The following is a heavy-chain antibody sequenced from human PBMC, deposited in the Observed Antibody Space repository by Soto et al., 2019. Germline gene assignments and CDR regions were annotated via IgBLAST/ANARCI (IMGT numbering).Heavy chain of an antibody. V-gene: IGHV3-48*04. D-gene: IGHD3-16*01. CDR3: ARDGLGKRGPIIRHWYFDL. CDR2: ISSSSSTI. CDR1: GFTFSSYS. J-gene: IGHJ2*01. Sequence: GGSLRLSCAASGFTFSSYSMNWVRQAPGKGLEWVSYISSSSSTIYYADSVKGRFTISRDNAKNSLYLQMNSLRAEDTAVYYCARDGLGKRGPIIRHWYFDLWGRGTLVTVSS.